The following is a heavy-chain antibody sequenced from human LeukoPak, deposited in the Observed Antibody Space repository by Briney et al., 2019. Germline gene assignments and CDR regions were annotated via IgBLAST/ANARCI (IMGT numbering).Heavy chain of an antibody. CDR2: MRSGRSVM. CDR1: GFTFSDYG. J-gene: IGHJ4*02. Sequence: PGGSLRHSCEPPGFTFSDYGMSWVRQALGKGLEWVSHMRSGRSVMNYAGSVKGRFTISRDNGKNSVYLQMNSLRDEDTAVYYCAGGVYGYNAFDYWGQGTLVSVSS. V-gene: IGHV3-48*02. CDR3: AGGVYGYNAFDY. D-gene: IGHD5/OR15-5a*01.